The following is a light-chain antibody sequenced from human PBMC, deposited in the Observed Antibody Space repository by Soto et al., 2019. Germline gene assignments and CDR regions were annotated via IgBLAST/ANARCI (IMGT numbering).Light chain of an antibody. Sequence: EIVMTQSPATLSVSPGERATLSCRASQSVSSNLAWYQQKPGQPPRLLIYGTSNRATGVPARFSGSGSGTDFTLTISSLESEDFAVYYCQVRSTWPRVTFGPGTKVDIK. J-gene: IGKJ3*01. CDR1: QSVSSN. CDR2: GTS. V-gene: IGKV3-11*01. CDR3: QVRSTWPRVT.